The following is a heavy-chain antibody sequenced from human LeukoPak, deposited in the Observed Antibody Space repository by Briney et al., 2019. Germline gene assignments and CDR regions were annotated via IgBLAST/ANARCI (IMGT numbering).Heavy chain of an antibody. CDR3: ARDGTWGRYYYDSTGYDYYFDY. J-gene: IGHJ4*02. CDR1: GYTFTSYG. CDR2: ISPKRGDT. V-gene: IGHV1-18*01. Sequence: EASVKVSCKASGYTFTSYGISWVRQAPGQGLEWMGWISPKRGDTNYAQKLQGRVTMTTDTSTSTAYMELRSLRSDDTAVYYCARDGTWGRYYYDSTGYDYYFDYWGQGTLVTVSS. D-gene: IGHD3-22*01.